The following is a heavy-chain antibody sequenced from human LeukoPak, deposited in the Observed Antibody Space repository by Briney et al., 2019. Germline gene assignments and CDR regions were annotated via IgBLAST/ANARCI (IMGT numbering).Heavy chain of an antibody. J-gene: IGHJ4*02. Sequence: GGSLRLSCAASGFTFSSYFMSWVRQAPGKGLEWFSSISSSSNYMYYADSVKGRFTISRDNAKNSLYLQMNSLRAEDTAVYYCARGGSRVTTIHMFDYWGQGTLVTVSS. V-gene: IGHV3-21*01. CDR3: ARGGSRVTTIHMFDY. D-gene: IGHD5-12*01. CDR1: GFTFSSYF. CDR2: ISSSSNYM.